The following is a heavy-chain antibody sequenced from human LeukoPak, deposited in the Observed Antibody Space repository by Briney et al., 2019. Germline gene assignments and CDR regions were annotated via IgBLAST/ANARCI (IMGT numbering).Heavy chain of an antibody. CDR1: GDSFSSNSAA. CDR3: ARVVFSSGYFNWYFDL. D-gene: IGHD3-22*01. V-gene: IGHV6-1*01. CDR2: TYYRSKCYN. Sequence: SQTLSLTCAISGDSFSSNSAAWNWIRQSPSRGLEWLGRTYYRSKCYNDYAVSVKSLITINPDTSKNQFSLQLNSVTPEDTAVYYCARVVFSSGYFNWYFDLWGRGTLVTVSS. J-gene: IGHJ2*01.